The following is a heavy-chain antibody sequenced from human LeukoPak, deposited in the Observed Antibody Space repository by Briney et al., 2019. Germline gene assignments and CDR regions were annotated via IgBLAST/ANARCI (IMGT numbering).Heavy chain of an antibody. D-gene: IGHD1-26*01. Sequence: TSETLSLTCTVSGGSISSSSYYWGWIRQPPGKGLEWIGSIYYSGSTYYNPSLKSRVTISVDTSKNQFSLKLSSVTAADTAVYYCARQVSPIVGASSFDYWGQGTLVTVSS. CDR2: IYYSGST. V-gene: IGHV4-39*01. J-gene: IGHJ4*02. CDR3: ARQVSPIVGASSFDY. CDR1: GGSISSSSYY.